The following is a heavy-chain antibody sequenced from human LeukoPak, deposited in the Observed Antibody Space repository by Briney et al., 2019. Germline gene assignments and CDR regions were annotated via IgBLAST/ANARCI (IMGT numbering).Heavy chain of an antibody. CDR3: AVCITIFGVPIPWFDP. D-gene: IGHD3-3*01. Sequence: PSETLSLTRTVPGGSISSSSYYWGWIRQPPGKGLEWIGSIYYSGSTYYNPSLKSRVTISVDTSKNQFSLKLSSVTAADTAVYYCAVCITIFGVPIPWFDPWGQGTLVTVSS. CDR1: GGSISSSSYY. CDR2: IYYSGST. J-gene: IGHJ5*02. V-gene: IGHV4-39*01.